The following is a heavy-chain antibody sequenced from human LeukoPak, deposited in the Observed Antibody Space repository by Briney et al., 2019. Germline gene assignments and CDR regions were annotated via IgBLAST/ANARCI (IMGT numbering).Heavy chain of an antibody. D-gene: IGHD4-17*01. J-gene: IGHJ3*02. CDR2: INPNSGGT. V-gene: IGHV1-2*02. CDR3: ARESFTTVTSATDAFDI. Sequence: ASVKVSCKASGYTFTGYYMHWVRQAPGQGLEWMGWINPNSGGTNYAQKFQGRVTMTRDTSISTAYMELSRLRSDDTAVYCCARESFTTVTSATDAFDIWGQGTMVTVSS. CDR1: GYTFTGYY.